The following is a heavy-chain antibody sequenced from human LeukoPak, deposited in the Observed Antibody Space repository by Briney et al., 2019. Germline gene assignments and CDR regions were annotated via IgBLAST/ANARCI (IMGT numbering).Heavy chain of an antibody. Sequence: GGPLRLSWAPSGFTFSDYAMHGVAKAPGGGLGWVALISYDGSDQYYADSVKGRFTISRDSSRSTLYLQMNTLRVEDTAVYYCAKERRGWYSENWGQGAPVTVSS. CDR3: AKERRGWYSEN. CDR1: GFTFSDYA. D-gene: IGHD2-21*01. CDR2: ISYDGSDQ. V-gene: IGHV3-30-3*02. J-gene: IGHJ4*02.